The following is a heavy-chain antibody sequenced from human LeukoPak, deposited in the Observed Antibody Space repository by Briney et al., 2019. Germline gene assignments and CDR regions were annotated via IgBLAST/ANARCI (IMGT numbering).Heavy chain of an antibody. V-gene: IGHV1-46*01. CDR1: GYTFTSYY. CDR2: INPSGGST. CDR3: ARGDYDFWSGYYTPAVGLNRPDY. Sequence: ASVKVSCKASGYTFTSYYMHWVRQAPGQGLEWMGIINPSGGSTSYAQKFQGRVTMTRDTSTITVYMELSSLRSEDTAVYYCARGDYDFWSGYYTPAVGLNRPDYWGQGTLVTVSS. D-gene: IGHD3-3*01. J-gene: IGHJ4*02.